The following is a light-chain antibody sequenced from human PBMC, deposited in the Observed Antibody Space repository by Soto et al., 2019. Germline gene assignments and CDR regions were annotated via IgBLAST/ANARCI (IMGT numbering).Light chain of an antibody. CDR2: DAS. Sequence: IQMTQSPSTLSSSLGDTVTITCRASRGIDRWLAWYQQKPGKAPRLLISDASTLESGVPSRFSGSGSGTEFTLTITGLKPDDFATYHCQHCDTYWPFGQGTKVDIK. J-gene: IGKJ1*01. V-gene: IGKV1-5*01. CDR1: RGIDRW. CDR3: QHCDTYWP.